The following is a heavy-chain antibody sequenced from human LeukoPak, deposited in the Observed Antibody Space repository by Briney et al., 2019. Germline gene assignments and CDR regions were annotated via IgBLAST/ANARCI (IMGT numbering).Heavy chain of an antibody. CDR2: ISDSGVNT. V-gene: IGHV3-23*01. CDR1: A. Sequence: AMSXVXQAXXXXLXWVSPISDSGVNTYYAASVKGRFTISRDNSKNTLYLQMNSLRAEDTAVYYCAKDLSPSPNDAFDIWGQGTMVTVSS. J-gene: IGHJ3*02. CDR3: AKDLSPSPNDAFDI.